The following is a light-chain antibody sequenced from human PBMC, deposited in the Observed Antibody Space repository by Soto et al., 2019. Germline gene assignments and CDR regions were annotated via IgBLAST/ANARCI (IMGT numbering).Light chain of an antibody. CDR2: GAA. V-gene: IGKV3-20*01. CDR1: QSVSSSF. Sequence: EIVLTQSPGTLSLSPGERATLSCRASQSVSSSFLAWYQQKPGLAPRLLIYGAASRATGIPDRFSGSGSGKDLTLTISRLEPEDFAVYYCQQYGSSPPWTFGQGTKVEIK. CDR3: QQYGSSPPWT. J-gene: IGKJ1*01.